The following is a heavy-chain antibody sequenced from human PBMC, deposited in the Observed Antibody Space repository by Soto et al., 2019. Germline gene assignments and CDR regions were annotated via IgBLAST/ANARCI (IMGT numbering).Heavy chain of an antibody. V-gene: IGHV1-8*01. D-gene: IGHD5-18*01. CDR3: TRATQGYCYGFGY. CDR2: MNPNSGNT. Sequence: ASVKVSCKASGYTFTNYDINWVRQATGQGLEWVGWMNPNSGNTGSAQKFQGRVTMTRNTSISTAYMDLSSLRSEDTAVYYCTRATQGYCYGFGYWGQGTLVTV. J-gene: IGHJ4*02. CDR1: GYTFTNYD.